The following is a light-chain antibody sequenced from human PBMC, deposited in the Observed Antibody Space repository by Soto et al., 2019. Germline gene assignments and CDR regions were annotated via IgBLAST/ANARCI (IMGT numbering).Light chain of an antibody. V-gene: IGLV4-69*01. CDR3: QTWVTGIYV. CDR1: SGHSSYA. CDR2: LNSDGSH. Sequence: QPVLTQSPSASASLGASVKLTCTLSSGHSSYAIAWHQQQPEKGPRYLMKLNSDGSHSKGDGIPDRFSGSSSGAERYLTISSLQSEDDADYYCQTWVTGIYVFGTGTKVTVL. J-gene: IGLJ1*01.